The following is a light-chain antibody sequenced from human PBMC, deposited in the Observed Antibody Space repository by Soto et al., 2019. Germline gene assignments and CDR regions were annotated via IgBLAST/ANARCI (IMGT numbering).Light chain of an antibody. CDR3: QQYNDWPLYT. CDR2: GAS. CDR1: QSIRSN. Sequence: EVVMTQSPATLSVSPGERATLSCRASQSIRSNLAWYQQSPGQAPRLLIFGASTRATGIPARFSGSGSGTDFTLTISSLQSEDFAVYYCQQYNDWPLYTFGQGTKLEIK. V-gene: IGKV3D-15*01. J-gene: IGKJ2*01.